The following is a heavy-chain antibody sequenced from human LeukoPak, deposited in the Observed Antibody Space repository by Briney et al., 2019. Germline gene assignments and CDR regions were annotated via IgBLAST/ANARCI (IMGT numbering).Heavy chain of an antibody. CDR1: GFTFSNAW. J-gene: IGHJ4*02. CDR3: GRRFDY. V-gene: IGHV3-21*01. Sequence: GGSLRLSCAASGFTFSNAWMSWVRQAPGKGLECVSSISRSSSYIYYADSVKGRFTISRDNAKNSLYLQMNSLRAEDTAVYYCGRRFDYWGQGTLVTVSS. CDR2: ISRSSSYI.